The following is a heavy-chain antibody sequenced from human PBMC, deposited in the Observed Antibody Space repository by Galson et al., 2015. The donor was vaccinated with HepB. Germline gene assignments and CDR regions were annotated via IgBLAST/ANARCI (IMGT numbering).Heavy chain of an antibody. Sequence: ETLSLTCAVYGGSFSGYYWSWIRQPPGKGLEWIGEINHSGSTNYNPSLKSRVTISVDTSKNQFSLKLSSVTAADTAVYYCARANWGWGLAFDIWGQGTMVTVSS. CDR1: GGSFSGYY. CDR3: ARANWGWGLAFDI. J-gene: IGHJ3*02. V-gene: IGHV4-34*01. D-gene: IGHD7-27*01. CDR2: INHSGST.